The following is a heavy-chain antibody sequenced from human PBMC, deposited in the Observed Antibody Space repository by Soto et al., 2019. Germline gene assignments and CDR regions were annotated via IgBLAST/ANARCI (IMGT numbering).Heavy chain of an antibody. V-gene: IGHV3-53*01. CDR3: ARVVSYYDYAMGV. Sequence: EVQLVESGGGLIQPGGSLRLSCAATGFTVSSNYMNWVRQAPGKGLEWVSVTYSGGRTYYADSVKGRFTVSRDSSKNTLYLQMNSLRAEDTAVYYCARVVSYYDYAMGVWGQGTTVTVSS. J-gene: IGHJ6*02. CDR1: GFTVSSNY. CDR2: TYSGGRT.